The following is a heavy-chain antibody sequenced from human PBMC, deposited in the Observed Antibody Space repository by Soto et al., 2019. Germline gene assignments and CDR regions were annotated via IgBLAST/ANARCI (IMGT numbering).Heavy chain of an antibody. J-gene: IGHJ5*02. Sequence: TETLSLTCTVSGGSISSSSYYWGWIRQPPGKGLEWIGSIYYSGSTYYNPSLKSRVTISVDTSKHQFSLKLSSVTAADTDVYYCASQVGATRGWFEPWGQGTLVTVSS. CDR3: ASQVGATRGWFEP. CDR2: IYYSGST. D-gene: IGHD1-26*01. CDR1: GGSISSSSYY. V-gene: IGHV4-39*01.